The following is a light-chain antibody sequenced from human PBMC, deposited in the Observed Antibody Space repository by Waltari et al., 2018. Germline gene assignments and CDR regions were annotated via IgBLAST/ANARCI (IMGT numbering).Light chain of an antibody. Sequence: IVLTQSPDTLSLSPGERATLSCWASQSVGIYLAWYQQKPGQAPSLLIYDASKRATGIPARFSGSGSGTDFTLTISSLEPEDFAVYYCQQRSISCTFGQGTRLEI. J-gene: IGKJ2*02. CDR2: DAS. V-gene: IGKV3-11*01. CDR1: QSVGIY. CDR3: QQRSISCT.